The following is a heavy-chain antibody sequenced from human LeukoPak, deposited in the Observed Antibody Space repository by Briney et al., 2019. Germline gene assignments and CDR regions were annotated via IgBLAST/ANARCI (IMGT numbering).Heavy chain of an antibody. J-gene: IGHJ3*02. D-gene: IGHD4-23*01. CDR2: INPNSGGT. Sequence: ASVKVSCKASGYTFTGYNMHWLRQAPGQGLEWMGWINPNSGGTNYAQKFQGRVTMTRDTSISTAYMELSRLRSDDTAIYYCARDARYGGPLDAFDIWGQGTMVTVSS. CDR1: GYTFTGYN. V-gene: IGHV1-2*02. CDR3: ARDARYGGPLDAFDI.